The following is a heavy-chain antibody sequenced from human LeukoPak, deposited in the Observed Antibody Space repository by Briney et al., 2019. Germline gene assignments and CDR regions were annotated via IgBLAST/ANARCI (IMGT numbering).Heavy chain of an antibody. CDR2: VFDSGGT. J-gene: IGHJ4*02. Sequence: SETLSLTRTVSGGSIRNYWWSWLRQPPGKGLEGIGYVFDSGGTNYDPSLKSRVTISVDTSKKQFSLELSSVTAADTAVYYCARGYSSSWNYFDYWGQGTLVTVSS. CDR1: GGSIRNYW. D-gene: IGHD6-13*01. CDR3: ARGYSSSWNYFDY. V-gene: IGHV4-59*01.